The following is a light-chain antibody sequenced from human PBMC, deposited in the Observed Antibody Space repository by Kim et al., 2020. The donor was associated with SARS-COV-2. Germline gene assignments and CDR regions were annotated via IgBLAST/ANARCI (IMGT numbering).Light chain of an antibody. CDR2: RAS. CDR1: QNIGNN. CDR3: QHYKNGPPLT. Sequence: FPGERAALSCWASQNIGNNLAWYQQKPGQAPRLLISRASSRATGIPARFSGGGSGTGFTLTITSLQSEDFAVYFCQHYKNGPPLTFGGGTKVDIK. V-gene: IGKV3-15*01. J-gene: IGKJ4*01.